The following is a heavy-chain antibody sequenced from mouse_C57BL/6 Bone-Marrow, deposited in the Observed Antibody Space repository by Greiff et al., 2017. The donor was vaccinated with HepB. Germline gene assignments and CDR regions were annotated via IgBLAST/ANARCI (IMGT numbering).Heavy chain of an antibody. CDR1: GYTFTSYW. D-gene: IGHD1-1*01. V-gene: IGHV1-69*01. CDR3: ARSLFTTVG. Sequence: QVQLQQPGAELVMPGASVKLSCKASGYTFTSYWMHWVKQRPGQGLEWIGEIDPSDSYTNYNQKFKGKSTLTVDKSSSTAYMQLSSLTSEDSAVYYCARSLFTTVGRGQGTTLTVSS. CDR2: IDPSDSYT. J-gene: IGHJ2*01.